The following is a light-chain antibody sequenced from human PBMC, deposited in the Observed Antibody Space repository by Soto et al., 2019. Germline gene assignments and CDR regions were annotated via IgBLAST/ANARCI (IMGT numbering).Light chain of an antibody. CDR2: GAS. CDR3: QQYGTSPYT. CDR1: QSVTSNY. J-gene: IGKJ2*01. Sequence: EIVLTQSPGTLSLSPGERATLSCRASQSVTSNYLAWYQQKPGQAPRLLIYGASSRPGGIPDRFSGGGSWTAFTLTINRLQPEDFAVYFCQQYGTSPYTFAQGTKLEI. V-gene: IGKV3-20*01.